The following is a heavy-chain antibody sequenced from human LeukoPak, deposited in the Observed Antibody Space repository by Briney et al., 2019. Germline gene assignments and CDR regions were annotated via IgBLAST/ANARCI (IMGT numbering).Heavy chain of an antibody. V-gene: IGHV3-53*01. CDR1: GITVSSND. D-gene: IGHD7-27*01. Sequence: GGSLRLSCAASGITVSSNDMSWFRQAPGKGLEWVSIMCSAGSTYYADSVKGRFTFSRDNSRNTLYLQMNSLSAEDTAVYYCARSWGQIWSDYWGQGTLVTVSS. CDR2: MCSAGST. CDR3: ARSWGQIWSDY. J-gene: IGHJ4*02.